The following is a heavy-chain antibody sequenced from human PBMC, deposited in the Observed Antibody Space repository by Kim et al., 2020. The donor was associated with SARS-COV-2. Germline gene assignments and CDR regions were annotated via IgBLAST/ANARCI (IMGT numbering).Heavy chain of an antibody. Sequence: KRYSPSLKSRLTITKDTSKNQVVLTMTNMDPVDTATYYCAHRSFEDGMDVWGQGTTVTVSS. CDR3: AHRSFEDGMDV. J-gene: IGHJ6*02. D-gene: IGHD3-10*01. CDR2: K. V-gene: IGHV2-5*01.